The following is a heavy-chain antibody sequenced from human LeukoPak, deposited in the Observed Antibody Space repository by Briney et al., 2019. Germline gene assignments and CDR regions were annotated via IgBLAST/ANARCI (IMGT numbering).Heavy chain of an antibody. V-gene: IGHV3-9*01. J-gene: IGHJ5*02. D-gene: IGHD6-13*01. CDR2: ISWNSGSI. CDR1: GFTFDDYA. Sequence: GGSLRLSCATSGFTFDDYAMHWVRQAPGKGLEWVSGISWNSGSIGYADSVKGRFTISRDNAKNSLYLQMNSLRAEDTALYYCAKDINAGYSSSWTSDGFDPWGQGTLVTVSS. CDR3: AKDINAGYSSSWTSDGFDP.